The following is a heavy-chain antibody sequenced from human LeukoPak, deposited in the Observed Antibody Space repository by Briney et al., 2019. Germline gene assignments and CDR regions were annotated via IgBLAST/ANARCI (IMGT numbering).Heavy chain of an antibody. CDR2: ISSSGSTI. CDR1: GFTFSDYY. Sequence: GGSLRLSCAASGFTFSDYYMSWIRQAPGKGLEWVSYISSSGSTIYYADSVKGRFTISRDNSKNTLYLQMNSLRAEDTAVYYCAKSGTYYYDSSGYYYASFFDYWGQGTLVTVSS. CDR3: AKSGTYYYDSSGYYYASFFDY. V-gene: IGHV3-11*04. D-gene: IGHD3-22*01. J-gene: IGHJ4*02.